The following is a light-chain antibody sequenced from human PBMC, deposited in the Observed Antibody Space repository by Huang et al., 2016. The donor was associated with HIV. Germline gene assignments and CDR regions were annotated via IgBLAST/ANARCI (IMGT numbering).Light chain of an antibody. CDR1: QSVSSY. CDR2: DAS. Sequence: EIVLTQSPATLSLSPGERATLSCRASQSVSSYLAWYQQKPGQAPRLRIDDASNRATGIPARFSGSGSGTDFTLTISSLEPEDFAVYYCQQRSNWPPSWTFGQGTKVEIK. CDR3: QQRSNWPPSWT. J-gene: IGKJ1*01. V-gene: IGKV3-11*01.